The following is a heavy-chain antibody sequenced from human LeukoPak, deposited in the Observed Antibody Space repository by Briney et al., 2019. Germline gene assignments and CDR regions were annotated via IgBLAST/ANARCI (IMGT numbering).Heavy chain of an antibody. CDR2: INHSGST. D-gene: IGHD3-3*01. CDR3: ARGLTNYDFWSGYYRMTKYNWFDP. V-gene: IGHV4-34*01. CDR1: GGSFSGYY. J-gene: IGHJ5*02. Sequence: SETLSLTCAVYGGSFSGYYWSWIRQPPGKGLEWIGEINHSGSTNYNPSLKSRVTISVDTSKNQFSLKLSSVTAADTAVYYCARGLTNYDFWSGYYRMTKYNWFDPWGQGTLVTVSS.